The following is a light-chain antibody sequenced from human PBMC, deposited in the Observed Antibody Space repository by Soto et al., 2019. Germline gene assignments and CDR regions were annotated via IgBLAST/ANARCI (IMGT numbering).Light chain of an antibody. CDR3: QQYNNWPLT. CDR2: GAS. V-gene: IGKV3-15*01. Sequence: EIVMTQSPATLSVSPGGRVTLSCRASQSISDTIAWYQQKPGQAPRLLIYGASARATGFPARFSGGGSGTEFTLTITSLQSEDFAVYWCQQYNNWPLTFGPGTRLEIK. J-gene: IGKJ5*01. CDR1: QSISDT.